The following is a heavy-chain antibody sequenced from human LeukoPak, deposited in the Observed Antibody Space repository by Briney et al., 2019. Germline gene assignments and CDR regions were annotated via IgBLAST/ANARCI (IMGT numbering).Heavy chain of an antibody. J-gene: IGHJ4*02. V-gene: IGHV3-23*01. CDR1: GFTFSSYA. Sequence: GGSLRLSCAASGFTFSSYAMSWVRQAPGKGLEWVSAISGSGDSTYYADSVKGRFTISRDNSKNTLYLQMNSLRAEDTAVYYCAKVLLWFGEYDNWGPGTLATVSS. CDR2: ISGSGDST. D-gene: IGHD3-10*01. CDR3: AKVLLWFGEYDN.